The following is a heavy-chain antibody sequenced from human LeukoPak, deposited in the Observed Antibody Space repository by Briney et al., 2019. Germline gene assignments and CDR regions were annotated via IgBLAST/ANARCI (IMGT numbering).Heavy chain of an antibody. CDR2: IYYSGST. Sequence: PSETLSLTCTVSGGSISSYYWSWIRQPPGKGLEWIGYIYYSGSTNYNPSLKSRVTISVDTSKNQFSLKLSSVTAADTAVYYCAREMATTMGYWGQGTLVTVSS. CDR1: GGSISSYY. J-gene: IGHJ4*02. D-gene: IGHD5-24*01. CDR3: AREMATTMGY. V-gene: IGHV4-59*01.